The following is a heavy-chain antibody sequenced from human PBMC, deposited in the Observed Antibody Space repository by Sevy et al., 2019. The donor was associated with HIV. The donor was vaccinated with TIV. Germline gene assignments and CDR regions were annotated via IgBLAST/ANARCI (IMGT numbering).Heavy chain of an antibody. Sequence: SETLSLTCTVSGGSITSLYWNWIRQTPGKGLEWIANIYYNGHINYNPSLKSRVTLSLDTSKNRFSLRLSSVTAADTAMYYCAGENARGRGYSWGQGTLVTVSS. CDR2: IYYNGHI. J-gene: IGHJ4*02. CDR1: GGSITSLY. V-gene: IGHV4-59*08. D-gene: IGHD3-3*02. CDR3: AGENARGRGYS.